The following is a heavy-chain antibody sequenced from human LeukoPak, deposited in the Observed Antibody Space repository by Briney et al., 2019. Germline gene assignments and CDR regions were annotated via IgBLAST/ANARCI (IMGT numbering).Heavy chain of an antibody. V-gene: IGHV4-34*01. Sequence: SETLSLTCAVYGGSFSGYYWSWIRQPPGKGLEWIGEINHSGSTNYNPSLKSRVTISVDTSKNQFSLKLSSVTAADTAVYYCARAPSPIVDKKYFQHWGQGTLVTVSS. D-gene: IGHD2-21*01. CDR2: INHSGST. CDR3: ARAPSPIVDKKYFQH. CDR1: GGSFSGYY. J-gene: IGHJ1*01.